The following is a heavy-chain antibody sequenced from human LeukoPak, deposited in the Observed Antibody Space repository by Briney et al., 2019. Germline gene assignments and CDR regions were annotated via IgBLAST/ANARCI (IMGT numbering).Heavy chain of an antibody. Sequence: PSETLSLTCTVSGTSITRTYWSWIRQPPGRGLESVGYVYDTGDTNYNASLKSRVTMSVDTSKNQFSLKLSSVTAADSAVYYCARDGNNTGTYLDFWGQGTLVTVSS. CDR1: GTSITRTY. D-gene: IGHD1/OR15-1a*01. CDR3: ARDGNNTGTYLDF. V-gene: IGHV4-59*12. CDR2: VYDTGDT. J-gene: IGHJ4*02.